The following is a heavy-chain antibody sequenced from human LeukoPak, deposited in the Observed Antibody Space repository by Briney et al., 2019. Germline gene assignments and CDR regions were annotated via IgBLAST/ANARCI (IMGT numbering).Heavy chain of an antibody. CDR1: GGTFSSYA. J-gene: IGHJ4*02. CDR3: ARGVRKFWSTFDY. V-gene: IGHV1-46*01. D-gene: IGHD3-3*01. Sequence: ASVKVSCKASGGTFSSYAISWVRQAPGQGLEWMGIINPSGGSTSYAQKFQGRVTMTRDTSTSTVYMELSSLRSEDTAVYYCARGVRKFWSTFDYWGQGTLVTVSS. CDR2: INPSGGST.